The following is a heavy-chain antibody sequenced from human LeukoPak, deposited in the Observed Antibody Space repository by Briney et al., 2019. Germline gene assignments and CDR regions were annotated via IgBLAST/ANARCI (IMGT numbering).Heavy chain of an antibody. Sequence: GGSLSLSCAASGFTFSSYWISWVRQAPGKGLEWVANIKQDGSEKYYVDSVKGRFTISRDNAKNSLYLQMNSLRAEDTAVYYCARDWMYSNYFRGQGTLVTVSS. V-gene: IGHV3-7*03. J-gene: IGHJ4*02. D-gene: IGHD4-11*01. CDR2: IKQDGSEK. CDR1: GFTFSSYW. CDR3: ARDWMYSNYF.